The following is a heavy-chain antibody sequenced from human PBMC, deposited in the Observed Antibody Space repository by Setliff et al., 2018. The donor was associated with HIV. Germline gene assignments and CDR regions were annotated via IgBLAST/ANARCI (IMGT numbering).Heavy chain of an antibody. J-gene: IGHJ3*01. Sequence: GESLKISCKTSGYSFSSHWIGWVRQMPGKGLEWMGIIYPADSDTTYSPSLQGQVSISVDKSSTTAYFQWRRLKASDTGMYFCARVIVGSKDAFDVWGQGTMVTVSS. CDR1: GYSFSSHW. CDR3: ARVIVGSKDAFDV. V-gene: IGHV5-51*06. D-gene: IGHD1-26*01. CDR2: IYPADSDT.